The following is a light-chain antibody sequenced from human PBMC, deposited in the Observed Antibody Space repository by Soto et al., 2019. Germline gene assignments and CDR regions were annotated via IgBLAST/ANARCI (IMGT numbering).Light chain of an antibody. Sequence: DFELTQSPSSLSAFVGDRVSISCRASQSISKFLIWYQQRPGTAPNLLICAGSSLEGGVPPGFSGSGSGTDFTLTTSSLQPEDFATDYCQQNYNTPITFGQRTRLEIK. CDR3: QQNYNTPIT. CDR1: QSISKF. J-gene: IGKJ5*01. CDR2: AGS. V-gene: IGKV1-39*01.